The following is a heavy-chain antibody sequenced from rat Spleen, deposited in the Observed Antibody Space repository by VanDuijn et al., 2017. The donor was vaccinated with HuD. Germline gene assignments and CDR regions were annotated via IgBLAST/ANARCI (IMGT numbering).Heavy chain of an antibody. CDR3: TRDHSYWGNYYPGGFAF. J-gene: IGHJ3*01. CDR2: ISSGGNT. Sequence: QVQLKESGPGLVQPSQTLSLTCTVAGFSLTSYNVHWVRQPPGKGLEWIATISSGGNTYFNSGLKSRLSFSRDTSKSQVFLKMNSLQIEDTATYFCTRDHSYWGNYYPGGFAFWGQGTLVTVSS. D-gene: IGHD1-12*01. CDR1: GFSLTSYN. V-gene: IGHV2-6*01.